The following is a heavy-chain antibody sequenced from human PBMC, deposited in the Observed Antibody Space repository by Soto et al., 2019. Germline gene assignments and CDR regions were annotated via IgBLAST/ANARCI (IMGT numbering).Heavy chain of an antibody. D-gene: IGHD1-26*01. CDR3: ARDPKATAVSGMDV. Sequence: GGSLRLSCAASGFTFSSYAMHWVRQAPGKGLEWVAVISYDGSNKYYADSVKGRFTISRDNSKNTLYLQMNSLRAEDTAVYYCARDPKATAVSGMDVWGQGTTVTVSS. J-gene: IGHJ6*02. CDR2: ISYDGSNK. CDR1: GFTFSSYA. V-gene: IGHV3-30-3*01.